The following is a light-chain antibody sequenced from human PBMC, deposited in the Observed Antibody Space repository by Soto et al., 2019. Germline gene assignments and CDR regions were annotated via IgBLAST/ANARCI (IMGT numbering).Light chain of an antibody. J-gene: IGKJ1*01. CDR2: DAS. Sequence: DIQMTQSPSTLSASVGDRVTITCRASQTINNWLAWYQQKPGKAPKLLVYDASILGGGVPSRFSGSGSGTEFTLTASSLQPDDFASYYCQQYKNTSPWTFDQGTKVEIK. CDR1: QTINNW. V-gene: IGKV1-5*01. CDR3: QQYKNTSPWT.